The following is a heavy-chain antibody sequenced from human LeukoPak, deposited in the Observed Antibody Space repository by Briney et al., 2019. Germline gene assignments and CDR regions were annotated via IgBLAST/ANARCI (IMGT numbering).Heavy chain of an antibody. J-gene: IGHJ4*02. CDR1: GFTFSSYG. CDR2: IKNDGSDK. D-gene: IGHD1-14*01. Sequence: GGSLRLSCAASGFTFSSYGMGWVRQAPGKGLEWVANIKNDGSDKYYMDSVEGRFTISRDNAENSLYLQMSSLRAEDTAVYYCATFSGAHHKTFDYWGQGTLVTVSS. V-gene: IGHV3-7*01. CDR3: ATFSGAHHKTFDY.